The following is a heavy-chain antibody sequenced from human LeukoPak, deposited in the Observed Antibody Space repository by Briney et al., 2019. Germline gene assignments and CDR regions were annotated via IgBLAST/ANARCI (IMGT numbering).Heavy chain of an antibody. J-gene: IGHJ4*02. CDR1: GGSISTYF. CDR3: ASSSDSSGYQWGSIDY. D-gene: IGHD3-22*01. V-gene: IGHV4-59*01. Sequence: SETLSLTCAVSGGSISTYFWSWIRQPPGKGLEWIGYIYNSGSTDYNPSLKSRVTISVDTSKNQFSLKLSSVTAADTAVYYCASSSDSSGYQWGSIDYWGQGTLVTVSS. CDR2: IYNSGST.